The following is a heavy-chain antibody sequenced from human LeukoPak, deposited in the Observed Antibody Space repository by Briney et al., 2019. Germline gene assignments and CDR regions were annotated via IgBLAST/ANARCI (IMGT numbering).Heavy chain of an antibody. Sequence: ASVKVSCTASGGTFSSYAISWVRQAPGQGLEWMGGIIPIFGTANYAQKFQGRVTITADESTSTAYMELSSLRSEDTAVYYCARGERGSPPWRVDAFDIWGQGTMVTVSS. CDR2: IIPIFGTA. CDR3: ARGERGSPPWRVDAFDI. J-gene: IGHJ3*02. V-gene: IGHV1-69*13. D-gene: IGHD3-16*01. CDR1: GGTFSSYA.